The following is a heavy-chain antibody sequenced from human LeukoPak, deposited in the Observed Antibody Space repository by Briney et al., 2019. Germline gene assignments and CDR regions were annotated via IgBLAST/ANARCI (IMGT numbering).Heavy chain of an antibody. Sequence: PGGPLRLSCAASGFPFSSYSMNWVRQLPGKGLEWVSSISSSSSYIYYADSVKGRSTISRDNAKNSLHLQMKSLRAEDTAVYFCARGTGKTKAFDVWGQGTMVTVSS. CDR3: ARGTGKTKAFDV. D-gene: IGHD1/OR15-1a*01. CDR2: ISSSSSYI. J-gene: IGHJ3*01. V-gene: IGHV3-21*01. CDR1: GFPFSSYS.